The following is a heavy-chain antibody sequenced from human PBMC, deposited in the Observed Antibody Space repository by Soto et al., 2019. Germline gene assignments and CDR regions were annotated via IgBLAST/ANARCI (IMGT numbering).Heavy chain of an antibody. CDR3: VNGYYYDSSGYSFDY. CDR1: GFTFDDYA. Sequence: EVQLVESGGGLVQPGRSLRLSCAASGFTFDDYAMHWVRQAPGKGLEWVSGISWNSGSIGYADSVKGRFTISRDNAKNSLYLQMNSLSAEDTALYYCVNGYYYDSSGYSFDYWGKGTLVTVSS. CDR2: ISWNSGSI. J-gene: IGHJ4*02. D-gene: IGHD3-22*01. V-gene: IGHV3-9*01.